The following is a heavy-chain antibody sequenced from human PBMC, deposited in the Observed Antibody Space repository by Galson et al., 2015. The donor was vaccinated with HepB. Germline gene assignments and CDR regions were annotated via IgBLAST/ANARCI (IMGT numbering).Heavy chain of an antibody. D-gene: IGHD3-10*01. Sequence: TCTVSHGSISNYYWSWIRQPAGMGLEWIGRIYSSGSTNYNPSLKRRVTMSVDTSKNQFFLKLSSVTAADTAVYYCARLSGHITMVRGIIPHHYYHYMDVWGQGTAVTVSS. V-gene: IGHV4-4*07. CDR3: ARLSGHITMVRGIIPHHYYHYMDV. CDR1: HGSISNYY. CDR2: IYSSGST. J-gene: IGHJ6*03.